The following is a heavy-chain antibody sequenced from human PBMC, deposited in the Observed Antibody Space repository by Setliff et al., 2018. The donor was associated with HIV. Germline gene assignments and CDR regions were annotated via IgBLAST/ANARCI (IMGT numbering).Heavy chain of an antibody. CDR3: ARQPLYNDYDWRSYYFDY. CDR2: IYYSGST. D-gene: IGHD5-12*01. CDR1: GASISTTNYY. Sequence: LSLTCSVSGASISTTNYYWAWVRQPPGKGLEWIGYIYYSGSTNYNPSLKSRLTISVDTSKNQFSLKMSSVTAADTAVYYCARQPLYNDYDWRSYYFDYWGQGSLVTVSS. J-gene: IGHJ4*02. V-gene: IGHV4-61*05.